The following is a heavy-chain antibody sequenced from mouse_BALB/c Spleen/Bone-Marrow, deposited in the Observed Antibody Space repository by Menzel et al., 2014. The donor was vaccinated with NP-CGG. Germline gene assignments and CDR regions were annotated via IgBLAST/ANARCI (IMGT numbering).Heavy chain of an antibody. J-gene: IGHJ2*01. D-gene: IGHD1-1*01. Sequence: DVMLVESGGGLVQPGGSRELSCAASGFTFSSFGMHWVRQAPEKGLEWVAYISSGSSTIYYADTVMGRFTISRDNPKNTLFLQMTSLRSEDTAMYYCARSGSSSGYFDYWGQGTTLTVSS. CDR2: ISSGSSTI. CDR1: GFTFSSFG. CDR3: ARSGSSSGYFDY. V-gene: IGHV5-17*02.